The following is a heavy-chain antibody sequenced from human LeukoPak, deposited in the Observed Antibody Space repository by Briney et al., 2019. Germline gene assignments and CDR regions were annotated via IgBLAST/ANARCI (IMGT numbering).Heavy chain of an antibody. CDR2: ISGSGGST. Sequence: GGSLRLSCAASGFTFSSYAMSWVRQAPGKGLEWVSGISGSGGSTYYADSVKGRFTISRDNSKNTLFLQMNSLRAEDTAVYYCAKLGDSSGYFEDFDYWGQGTLVTVSS. CDR3: AKLGDSSGYFEDFDY. CDR1: GFTFSSYA. D-gene: IGHD3-22*01. V-gene: IGHV3-23*01. J-gene: IGHJ4*02.